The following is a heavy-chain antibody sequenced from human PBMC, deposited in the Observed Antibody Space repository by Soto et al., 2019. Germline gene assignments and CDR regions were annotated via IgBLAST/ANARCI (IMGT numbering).Heavy chain of an antibody. CDR3: TRTGDIVAIFDP. CDR1: GFSFSGSA. D-gene: IGHD5-12*01. J-gene: IGHJ5*02. V-gene: IGHV3-73*01. Sequence: LRLSCAASGFSFSGSAMHWVRQASGKGLEWVGRIRGKINNYATAYAASVKGRFTISRDDSKNTAYLQMNSLKIEDTAVYYCTRTGDIVAIFDPWGQGALVTVSS. CDR2: IRGKINNYAT.